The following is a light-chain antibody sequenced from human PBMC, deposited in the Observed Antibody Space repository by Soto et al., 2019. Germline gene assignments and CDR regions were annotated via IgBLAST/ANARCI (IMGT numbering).Light chain of an antibody. CDR2: DVS. J-gene: IGLJ7*01. Sequence: QSVLTQPRSVSGSPGQSVTISCTGTSSDVGGYNYVSWYQQHPGKAPKLMIYDVSKRPSGVPDRFSGSKSGNTASLTISGLQAEDEAYYYCCSYAGSYTDVFGTGTQLTVL. CDR1: SSDVGGYNY. V-gene: IGLV2-11*01. CDR3: CSYAGSYTDV.